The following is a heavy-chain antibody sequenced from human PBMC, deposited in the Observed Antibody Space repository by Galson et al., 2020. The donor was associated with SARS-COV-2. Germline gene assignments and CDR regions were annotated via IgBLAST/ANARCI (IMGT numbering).Heavy chain of an antibody. CDR3: ARQSGLLWFGELFRWFDP. J-gene: IGHJ5*02. D-gene: IGHD3-10*01. CDR2: IYYSGST. CDR1: GGSISSSSYY. V-gene: IGHV4-39*01. Sequence: SETLSLTCTVSGGSISSSSYYWGWIRQPPGKGLEWIGSIYYSGSTYYNPSLKSRVTISVDTSKNQFSLKLSSVTAADTAVYYCARQSGLLWFGELFRWFDPWGQGTLVTVSS.